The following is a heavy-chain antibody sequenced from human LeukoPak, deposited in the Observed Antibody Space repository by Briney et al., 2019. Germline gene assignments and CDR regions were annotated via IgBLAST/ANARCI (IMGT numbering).Heavy chain of an antibody. J-gene: IGHJ4*02. Sequence: ASVKVSCKASGYTFTVYYTHWVRQAPGQGLEWMGWINPNSGGATYAQKFLGRVTMTRDTSISTAYMELSRLGSDDTAVYYCARERCIGGSCFFDYWGQGTLVTVSS. V-gene: IGHV1-2*02. CDR1: GYTFTVYY. CDR2: INPNSGGA. D-gene: IGHD2-15*01. CDR3: ARERCIGGSCFFDY.